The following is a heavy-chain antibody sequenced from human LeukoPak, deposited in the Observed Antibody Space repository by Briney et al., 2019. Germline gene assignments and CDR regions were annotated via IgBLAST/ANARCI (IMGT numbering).Heavy chain of an antibody. CDR2: INHSGST. J-gene: IGHJ4*02. V-gene: IGHV4-34*01. Sequence: SETLSLTCTVSGGSISSYYWSWIRQPPGKGLEWIGEINHSGSTNYNPSLKSRVTISVDTSKNQFSPKLSSVTAADTAVYYCARVGYSSSWSFDYWGQGTLVTVSS. CDR1: GGSISSYY. CDR3: ARVGYSSSWSFDY. D-gene: IGHD6-13*01.